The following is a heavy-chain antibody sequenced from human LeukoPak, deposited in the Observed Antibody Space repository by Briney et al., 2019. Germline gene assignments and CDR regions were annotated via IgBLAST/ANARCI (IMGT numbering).Heavy chain of an antibody. V-gene: IGHV3-23*01. J-gene: IGHJ4*02. Sequence: GGSLRLSCAASGFTFSDYYMSWVRQAPGKGLEWVSAISGSGGSTYYADSVKGRFTISRDNSKNTLYLQMNSLRAEDTAVYYCAKEGGVAEGYYFDYWGQGTLVTVSS. CDR2: ISGSGGST. D-gene: IGHD3-16*01. CDR1: GFTFSDYY. CDR3: AKEGGVAEGYYFDY.